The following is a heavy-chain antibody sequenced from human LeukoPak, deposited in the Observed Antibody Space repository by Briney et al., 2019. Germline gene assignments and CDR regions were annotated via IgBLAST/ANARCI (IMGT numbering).Heavy chain of an antibody. D-gene: IGHD3-10*01. CDR2: IDYSGST. CDR1: GGSISSYY. CDR3: ARAPFYGSGYFVH. Sequence: SETLSLTCTVSGGSISSYYWSWIRQPPGKGLEWIGHIDYSGSTNYNPSLKSRVTISVDTSKNQFSLMLSSVTAADTAVYYCARAPFYGSGYFVHWGQGTLVTVSS. V-gene: IGHV4-59*01. J-gene: IGHJ4*02.